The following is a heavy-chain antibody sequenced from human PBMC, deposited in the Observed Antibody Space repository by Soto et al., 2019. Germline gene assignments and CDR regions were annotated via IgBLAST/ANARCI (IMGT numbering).Heavy chain of an antibody. CDR1: GGSFSGYY. CDR3: ARGPTVLGYCSGGSCWTSFQH. D-gene: IGHD2-15*01. J-gene: IGHJ1*01. Sequence: SETLSLTCGVYGGSFSGYYWSWILQPPGKGLEWIGEINHSGSTNYNPSLKSRVTISVDTSKNQFSLKLSSVTAADTAVYYCARGPTVLGYCSGGSCWTSFQHWGQGTLVTVSS. V-gene: IGHV4-34*01. CDR2: INHSGST.